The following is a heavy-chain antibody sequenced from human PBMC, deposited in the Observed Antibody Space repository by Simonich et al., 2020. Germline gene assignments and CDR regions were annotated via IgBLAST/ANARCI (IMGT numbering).Heavy chain of an antibody. CDR2: INTILGIA. D-gene: IGHD2-15*01. CDR3: ARGGLADRRIVYYYYMDV. CDR1: GGTFSSYA. Sequence: QVQLVQSGAEVKKPGSSVKVSCKASGGTFSSYAISWVRKAPGQGLEWMGGINTILGIANYAQKFQGRGTITADKSTSTAYMELSSLRSEDTAVYYCARGGLADRRIVYYYYMDVWGKGTTVTVSS. V-gene: IGHV1-69*09. J-gene: IGHJ6*03.